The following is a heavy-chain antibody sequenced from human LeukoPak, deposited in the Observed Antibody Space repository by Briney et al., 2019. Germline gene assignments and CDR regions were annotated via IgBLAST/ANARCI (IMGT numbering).Heavy chain of an antibody. Sequence: GGSLRLSCSASGFTFSNYAMHWVRQAPGKGLEYVSAISTNGGSTYHADSVKGRFTISRDNSKNTLYLQMSSLSTEDTAVYYCVSTAQGWGQGILVTVSS. J-gene: IGHJ4*02. D-gene: IGHD4-17*01. V-gene: IGHV3-64D*06. CDR1: GFTFSNYA. CDR2: ISTNGGST. CDR3: VSTAQG.